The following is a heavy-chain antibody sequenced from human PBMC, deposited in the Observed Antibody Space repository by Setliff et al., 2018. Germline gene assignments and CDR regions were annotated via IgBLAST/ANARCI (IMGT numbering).Heavy chain of an antibody. CDR1: GGSISSHY. J-gene: IGHJ3*02. CDR3: ARDQGQGIAVYPNDAFDI. Sequence: SETLSLTCTVSGGSISSHYWSWIRQPPGKGLEWIGSIYYSGSTNYNPSLKSRVTISVDTSKNQFSLKLSSVTAADTAVYYCARDQGQGIAVYPNDAFDIWGQGTMVTVSS. D-gene: IGHD6-13*01. V-gene: IGHV4-59*11. CDR2: IYYSGST.